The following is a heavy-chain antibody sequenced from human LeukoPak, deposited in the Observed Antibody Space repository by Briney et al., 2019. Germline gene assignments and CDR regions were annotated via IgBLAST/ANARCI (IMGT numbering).Heavy chain of an antibody. CDR3: AKDPSGSGINWFDP. D-gene: IGHD3-10*01. CDR2: ISGSGGST. Sequence: PGGSLRLSCAASGFTFSSYGMSWVRQAPGKGLEWVSAISGSGGSTYYADSVKGRFTISRDNSKNTLYLQMNSLRAEDTAVHYCAKDPSGSGINWFDPWGQGTLVTVSS. CDR1: GFTFSSYG. J-gene: IGHJ5*02. V-gene: IGHV3-23*01.